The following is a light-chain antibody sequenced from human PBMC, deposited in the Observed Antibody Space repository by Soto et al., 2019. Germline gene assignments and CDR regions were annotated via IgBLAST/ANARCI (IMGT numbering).Light chain of an antibody. CDR3: CSYTRRGGGV. CDR1: SSDVGDGDF. J-gene: IGLJ3*02. V-gene: IGLV2-14*01. CDR2: KVS. Sequence: QSALTQPASVSGSPRQSITISCTGTSSDVGDGDFVSWYQQRPGNAPKLMIYKVSNRPSGVSNRFSGSKSGNTASLTISGLQAEDEADYYCCSYTRRGGGVFGGGTKLTVL.